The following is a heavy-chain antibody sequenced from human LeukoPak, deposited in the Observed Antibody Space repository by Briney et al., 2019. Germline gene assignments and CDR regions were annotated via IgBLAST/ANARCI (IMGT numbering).Heavy chain of an antibody. Sequence: GGTLRLSCAASGFTFSSYGMSWVRQAPGKGLEWVSAISGSGGSTYYADSVRGRFTISRDNTKNTLYLQMNSLRAEDTAVYHCAKFSLPIVVVPAADYFDYWGQGTLVTVSS. J-gene: IGHJ4*02. CDR1: GFTFSSYG. CDR3: AKFSLPIVVVPAADYFDY. D-gene: IGHD2-2*01. CDR2: ISGSGGST. V-gene: IGHV3-23*01.